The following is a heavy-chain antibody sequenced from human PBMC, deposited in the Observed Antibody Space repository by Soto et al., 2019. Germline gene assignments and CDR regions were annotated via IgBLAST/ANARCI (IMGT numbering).Heavy chain of an antibody. Sequence: GGSLRLSCAASGFIFRSYWMSWVRQAPGKGLEWVANINQDGSEKYYVDSVRGRFIISRDNAENSLYLQMNSLRAEDTALYYCARDGVAAGLYLDNWGQGTLVTVSS. CDR2: INQDGSEK. J-gene: IGHJ4*02. D-gene: IGHD2-15*01. V-gene: IGHV3-7*01. CDR1: GFIFRSYW. CDR3: ARDGVAAGLYLDN.